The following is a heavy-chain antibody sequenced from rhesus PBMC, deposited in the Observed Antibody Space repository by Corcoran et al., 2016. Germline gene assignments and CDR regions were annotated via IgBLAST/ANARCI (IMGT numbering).Heavy chain of an antibody. D-gene: IGHD6-43*01. CDR3: ARVKYSSSHFDY. V-gene: IGHV2S1*01. J-gene: IGHJ4*01. Sequence: QVTLKESGPALVKPTQTLTLTCTFSGFSLSTSGMGVGWIRQPPGKALEWLASIYWDDDKYYSKSLKSRHTITKDTSKNQVVLTMTNMDPVDTATYYCARVKYSSSHFDYWGQGVLVTVSS. CDR2: IYWDDDK. CDR1: GFSLSTSGMG.